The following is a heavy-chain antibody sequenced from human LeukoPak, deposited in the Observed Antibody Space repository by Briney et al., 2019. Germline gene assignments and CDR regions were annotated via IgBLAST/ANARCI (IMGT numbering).Heavy chain of an antibody. CDR1: GFTFSSYS. V-gene: IGHV3-21*01. Sequence: SGGSLRLSCAASGFTFSSYSMNWVRQAPGKGLEWVSSISSSSSYIYYADSVKGRFTISRDNAKNSLYLQMNSLRAEDTAVYYCAGDQYSSSSGWFDPWGQGTLVTVSS. D-gene: IGHD6-6*01. J-gene: IGHJ5*02. CDR3: AGDQYSSSSGWFDP. CDR2: ISSSSSYI.